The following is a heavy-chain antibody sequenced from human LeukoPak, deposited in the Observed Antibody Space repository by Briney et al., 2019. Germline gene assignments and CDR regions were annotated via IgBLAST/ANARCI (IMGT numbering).Heavy chain of an antibody. CDR1: GVSFSGYY. Sequence: PSETLSLTCAVYGVSFSGYYWSWIRQPPGKGLEWRGEINHSVSTNYNPSLKSRVTISVDTSKHQFFLKLSSVSAAATAVYYCARGPLDSNYYDSSGYSPKYYFDYWGQGTLVTVSS. J-gene: IGHJ4*02. V-gene: IGHV4-34*01. CDR2: INHSVST. CDR3: ARGPLDSNYYDSSGYSPKYYFDY. D-gene: IGHD3-22*01.